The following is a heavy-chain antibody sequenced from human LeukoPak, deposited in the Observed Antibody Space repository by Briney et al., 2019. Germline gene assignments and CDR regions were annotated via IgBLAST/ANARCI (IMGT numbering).Heavy chain of an antibody. Sequence: GGSLRLSCAASGFTFSNAWMSWVRQAPGKGLEWVGRIKSKTDGGTTDYAAPVKGRFTISRDDSKSIAYLQMNSLKTEDTAVYYCTRDRFYVWFDPWGQGTLVTVSS. CDR3: TRDRFYVWFDP. D-gene: IGHD3-16*01. CDR2: IKSKTDGGTT. V-gene: IGHV3-15*01. CDR1: GFTFSNAW. J-gene: IGHJ5*02.